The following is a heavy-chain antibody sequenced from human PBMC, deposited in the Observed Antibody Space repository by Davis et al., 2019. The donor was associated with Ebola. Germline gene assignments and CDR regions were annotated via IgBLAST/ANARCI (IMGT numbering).Heavy chain of an antibody. CDR3: AQQLGDYGGNALRY. V-gene: IGHV3-7*01. CDR1: GFTFSSYW. D-gene: IGHD4-23*01. J-gene: IGHJ4*02. Sequence: GGSLRLSCAASGFTFSSYWMSWVRQAPGKGLEWVANLNRDESQKYYVDSVKGRFTISRDDAKKSLYLQMDSLRAEDTAVYYCAQQLGDYGGNALRYWGQGTLVTVSS. CDR2: LNRDESQK.